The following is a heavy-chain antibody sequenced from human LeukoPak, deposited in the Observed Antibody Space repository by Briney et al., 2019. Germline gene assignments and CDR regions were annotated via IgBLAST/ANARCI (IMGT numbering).Heavy chain of an antibody. Sequence: SETVSLTCTVSGGSITSYYWSWIRQSAGKGLEWIGRIYITGSTTYNPSLKSRVTMSLDTSKNQFSLKLSSVTAADTAVYYCARVDTAMASFDYWGQGTLVTVSS. J-gene: IGHJ4*02. CDR3: ARVDTAMASFDY. D-gene: IGHD5-18*01. CDR1: GGSITSYY. V-gene: IGHV4-4*07. CDR2: IYITGST.